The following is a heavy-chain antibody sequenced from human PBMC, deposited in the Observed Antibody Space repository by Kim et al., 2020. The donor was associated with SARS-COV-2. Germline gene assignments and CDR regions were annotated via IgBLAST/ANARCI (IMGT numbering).Heavy chain of an antibody. D-gene: IGHD2-2*01. J-gene: IGHJ4*02. Sequence: SETLSLTCTVSGGSVNSFNYYWGWVRQPPGKGLEWIGRILYNGDTHYMPSLENRVAMSIDTSKNQFSLHMTSVIDADTAVYYCASVRRFAVYVDYWGQGTLVTVSS. CDR1: GGSVNSFNYY. CDR2: ILYNGDT. V-gene: IGHV4-39*07. CDR3: ASVRRFAVYVDY.